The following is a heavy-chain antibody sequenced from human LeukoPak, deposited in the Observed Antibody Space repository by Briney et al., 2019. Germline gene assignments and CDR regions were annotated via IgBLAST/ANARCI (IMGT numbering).Heavy chain of an antibody. CDR1: VYTFTSYD. D-gene: IGHD7-27*01. J-gene: IGHJ4*02. CDR3: ARNVPKTGDFFY. V-gene: IGHV1-8*02. Sequence: ASVNVSCKASVYTFTSYDINWVRQAPGQGLEWMGWMNPNSGNTGYAQRFQGRLTLTRDTSISTAYMELSGLRSDDTAVYYCARNVPKTGDFFYWGQGTLVTVSS. CDR2: MNPNSGNT.